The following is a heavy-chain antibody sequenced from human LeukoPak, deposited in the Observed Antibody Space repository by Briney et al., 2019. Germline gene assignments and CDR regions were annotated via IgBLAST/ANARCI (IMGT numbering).Heavy chain of an antibody. V-gene: IGHV3-11*01. CDR3: ARDRDVDTAMVLFDP. CDR2: ISSSGGTI. J-gene: IGHJ5*02. CDR1: GFTFSDYY. D-gene: IGHD5-18*01. Sequence: GGSLRLSCAASGFTFSDYYMSWIRQAPGKGLEWVSYISSSGGTIYYADSVKGRFTISRDNAKNSLYLQMNSLRAEDTAVYYCARDRDVDTAMVLFDPWGQGTLVTVSS.